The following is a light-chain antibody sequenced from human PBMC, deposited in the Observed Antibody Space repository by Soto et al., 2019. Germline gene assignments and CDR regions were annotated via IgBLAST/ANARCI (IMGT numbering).Light chain of an antibody. CDR1: QRVSNAY. CDR2: GAS. J-gene: IGKJ2*01. V-gene: IGKV3-20*01. CDR3: QQYGSSPYT. Sequence: EILLTQSPGTLSLSPGERATLSCRGSQRVSNAYLAWYQQKPGQSPRLLIYGASSRAIGIPDRFSGSGSGTDFTLTISRLEPEDFAVYYCQQYGSSPYTFGQGTKLEIK.